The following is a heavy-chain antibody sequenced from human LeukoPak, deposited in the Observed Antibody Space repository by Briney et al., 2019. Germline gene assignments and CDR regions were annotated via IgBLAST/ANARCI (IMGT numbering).Heavy chain of an antibody. CDR2: ISSNGVST. CDR1: GFTFSNYG. CDR3: ARDTGSGSYYLPDNWFDP. J-gene: IGHJ5*02. V-gene: IGHV3-64*02. Sequence: PGGSLRLSCAASGFTFSNYGMHWVRQAPGKRLEYVSAISSNGVSTYYADSVKGRFTISRDNSKNTLYLQMGSLRAEDMAVYYCARDTGSGSYYLPDNWFDPWGQGTLVTVSS. D-gene: IGHD3-10*01.